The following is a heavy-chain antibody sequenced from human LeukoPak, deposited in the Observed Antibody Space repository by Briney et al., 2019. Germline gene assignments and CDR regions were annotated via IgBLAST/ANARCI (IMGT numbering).Heavy chain of an antibody. J-gene: IGHJ4*02. D-gene: IGHD3-16*01. CDR2: INPDSGFT. CDR1: GYKFTYDY. CDR3: APTAEAYTSWWKV. V-gene: IGHV1-2*02. Sequence: ASVKVSCKSSGYKFTYDYMHWVRQAPGQGLEFMGCINPDSGFTNYAQKFKGRVTMTRDTSISTAYLEVRSLTSDDTAVYYCAPTAEAYTSWWKVWGQGTLVTVSS.